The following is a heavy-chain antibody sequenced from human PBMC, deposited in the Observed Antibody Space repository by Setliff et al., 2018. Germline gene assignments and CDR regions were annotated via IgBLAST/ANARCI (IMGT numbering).Heavy chain of an antibody. J-gene: IGHJ4*02. CDR3: ARGDSSGNNYPVLDY. V-gene: IGHV4-61*09. CDR2: IYSKGSM. Sequence: SETLSLTCTVTGGSINSGPFYWTWIRQSAGKGLEWLGQIYSKGSMNYNPSLKSRVTISADSSKSQFFLRLTSVTAADTAIYYCARGDSSGNNYPVLDYWGPGTLVTVSS. CDR1: GGSINSGPFY. D-gene: IGHD5-18*01.